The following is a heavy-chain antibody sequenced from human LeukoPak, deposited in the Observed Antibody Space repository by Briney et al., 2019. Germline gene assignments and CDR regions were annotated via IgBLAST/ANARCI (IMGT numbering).Heavy chain of an antibody. CDR1: GFTFTTYW. J-gene: IGHJ4*02. Sequence: PGGSLRRSCAASGFTFTTYWMTWVRQAPGKGLEWVANINQDGTEKYYVDSVKGRFTISRDNAKNSLYLQMNSLRVEDTAVYYCAKVAKYYYGSETYYFFEHWGQGTPVTASS. CDR3: AKVAKYYYGSETYYFFEH. CDR2: INQDGTEK. V-gene: IGHV3-7*01. D-gene: IGHD3-10*01.